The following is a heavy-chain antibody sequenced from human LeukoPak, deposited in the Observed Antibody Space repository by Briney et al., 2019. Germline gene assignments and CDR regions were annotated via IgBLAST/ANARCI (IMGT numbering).Heavy chain of an antibody. CDR2: ISGSGGST. J-gene: IGHJ4*02. CDR3: AKAGGFSSRYSSSY. CDR1: GFTFSSYA. D-gene: IGHD6-13*01. Sequence: GGFLRLSCAASGFTFSSYAMSWVRQAPGKGLEWVSAISGSGGSTYYADSVKGRFTISRDNSKNTLYLQMNSLRAEDTAVYYCAKAGGFSSRYSSSYWGQGTLVTVSS. V-gene: IGHV3-23*01.